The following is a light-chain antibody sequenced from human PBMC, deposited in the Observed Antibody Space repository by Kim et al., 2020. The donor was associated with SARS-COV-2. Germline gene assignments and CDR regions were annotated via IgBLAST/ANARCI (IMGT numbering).Light chain of an antibody. CDR3: QVWDSSSNHLV. V-gene: IGLV3-21*04. CDR2: YNS. CDR1: NLGSYS. J-gene: IGLJ3*02. Sequence: SYELTQPPSLSGAPGETARITCGGSNLGSYSVHWYQQKPGQAPVVVIYYNSDRPSGIPERFSGSHSGDTATLTISRVEAGDEADYYCQVWDSSSNHLVFGGGTQLTVL.